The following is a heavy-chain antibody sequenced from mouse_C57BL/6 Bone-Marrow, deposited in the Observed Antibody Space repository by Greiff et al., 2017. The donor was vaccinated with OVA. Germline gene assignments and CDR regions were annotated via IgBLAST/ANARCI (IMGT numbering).Heavy chain of an antibody. Sequence: QVQLQQPGAELVKPGASVKMSCKASGYTFTSYWITWVKQRPGQGLEWIGDIYPGSGSTNYNEKFKSQATLTVDPSSSTAYMQLSSLTSEDSAVYYCARFYYYGSSFLFDYWGQGTTLTVSS. D-gene: IGHD1-1*01. J-gene: IGHJ2*01. CDR2: IYPGSGST. CDR1: GYTFTSYW. CDR3: ARFYYYGSSFLFDY. V-gene: IGHV1-55*01.